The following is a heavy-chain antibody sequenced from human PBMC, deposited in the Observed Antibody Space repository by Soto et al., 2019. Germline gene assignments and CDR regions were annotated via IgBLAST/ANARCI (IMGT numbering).Heavy chain of an antibody. D-gene: IGHD1-26*01. Sequence: QVQLRESGPGLVKTSETLSLTCTVSGGSVSVGNYYWSWIRQPPGKGRAWLGCSYYSGPTNYNPPLMCRVTISIDTSNNQFSLKLTSVTAADTAVYLCAGLAVGPSALDYWGHGTLVTVSS. V-gene: IGHV4-61*01. CDR3: AGLAVGPSALDY. J-gene: IGHJ4*01. CDR1: GGSVSVGNYY. CDR2: SYYSGPT.